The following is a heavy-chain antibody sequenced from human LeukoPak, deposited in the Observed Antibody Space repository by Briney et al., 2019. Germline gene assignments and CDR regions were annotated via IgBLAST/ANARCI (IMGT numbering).Heavy chain of an antibody. V-gene: IGHV3-23*01. CDR3: ARDPDATVVPYFDY. J-gene: IGHJ4*02. CDR2: IRGSGDST. CDR1: GFTFSSYV. Sequence: GGSLRLSCAVSGFTFSSYVMSWIRQAPGKGLEWVSAIRGSGDSTYYADSVKGRFTISRDNAKNSLYLQMNSLRAEDTAVYYCARDPDATVVPYFDYWGQGTLVTVSS. D-gene: IGHD4-23*01.